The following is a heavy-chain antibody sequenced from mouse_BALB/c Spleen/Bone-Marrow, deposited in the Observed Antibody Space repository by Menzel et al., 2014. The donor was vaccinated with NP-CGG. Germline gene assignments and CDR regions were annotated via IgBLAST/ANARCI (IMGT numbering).Heavy chain of an antibody. D-gene: IGHD5-5*01. CDR3: ARLDYPFAD. J-gene: IGHJ3*01. CDR2: INPDSSTI. Sequence: DVKLVESGGGLVQPGGSLKLSCEVSGFDFSRYWMSWVRQTPGKRLEWIGEINPDSSTINYKQSLKDKFIISRYNAKNSLYLQRIKARAYDIYCYDCARLDYPFADWGQGTLVTVS. V-gene: IGHV4-1*02. CDR1: GFDFSRYW.